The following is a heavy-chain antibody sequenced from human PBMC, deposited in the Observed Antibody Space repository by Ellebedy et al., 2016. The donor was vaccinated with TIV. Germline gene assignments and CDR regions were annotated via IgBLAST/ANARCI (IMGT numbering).Heavy chain of an antibody. D-gene: IGHD6-6*01. CDR3: AKDMTARPTIDH. J-gene: IGHJ4*02. Sequence: GESLKISXAASGFTFSSYGMHWVRQAPGKGLEWVAVISYDGSNKYYADSVKGRFTISRDNSKNTLYLQMNSLRVEDTAVYYCAKDMTARPTIDHWGQGTLVTVSS. CDR1: GFTFSSYG. V-gene: IGHV3-30*18. CDR2: ISYDGSNK.